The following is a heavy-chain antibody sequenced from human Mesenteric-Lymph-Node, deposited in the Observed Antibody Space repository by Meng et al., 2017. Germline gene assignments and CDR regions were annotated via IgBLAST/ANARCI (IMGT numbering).Heavy chain of an antibody. Sequence: EVQLVESGGGLVKPGGSLRLSCAASGFTFSRYSMNWVRQAPGKGLEWVSSISSSGTYIYYADSVKGRFTISRDNAKNSLYLQMNSLRAEDTAVYYCARGSGLAVAATFDYWGQGTLVTVSS. CDR1: GFTFSRYS. V-gene: IGHV3-21*01. CDR2: ISSSGTYI. J-gene: IGHJ4*02. CDR3: ARGSGLAVAATFDY. D-gene: IGHD1-26*01.